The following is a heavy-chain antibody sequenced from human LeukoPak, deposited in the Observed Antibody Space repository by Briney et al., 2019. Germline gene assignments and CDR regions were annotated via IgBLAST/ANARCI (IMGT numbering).Heavy chain of an antibody. CDR1: GITFSDYW. CDR3: AGDRSDFYYDSSGYYTRFDY. D-gene: IGHD3-22*01. Sequence: GRSLRLSCATSGITFSDYWMTWVRQAPGKGLEWVANINLDGSEKNYVVSVKGRFTISRDNAKNSLYLQMNSLRAEDTAVYYCAGDRSDFYYDSSGYYTRFDYWGQGTLVTVSS. V-gene: IGHV3-7*01. CDR2: INLDGSEK. J-gene: IGHJ4*02.